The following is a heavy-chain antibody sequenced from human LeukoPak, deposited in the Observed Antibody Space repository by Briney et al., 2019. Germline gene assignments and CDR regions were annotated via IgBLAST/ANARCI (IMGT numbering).Heavy chain of an antibody. CDR2: INPNNGRT. CDR3: ARRLGGSSEGYEF. CDR1: GYTFTDLTEYY. D-gene: IGHD1-26*01. Sequence: ASVKVSCKASGYTFTDLTEYYIHWVRQAPGQGLEWMGWINPNNGRTKYAQKFQGRVTMTRDMSMNTAYIELSSLTSDDTAVYYCARRLGGSSEGYEFWGQGPLVTVSS. V-gene: IGHV1-2*02. J-gene: IGHJ4*02.